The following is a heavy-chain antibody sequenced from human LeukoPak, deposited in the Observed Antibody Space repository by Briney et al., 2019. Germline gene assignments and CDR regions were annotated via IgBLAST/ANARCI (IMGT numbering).Heavy chain of an antibody. CDR1: GFTFSDYY. Sequence: GGSLRLSCAASGFTFSDYYMSWIRQAPGKGLEWVSYISSIGSTIYYADSVKGRFTISRDKAKNSLYLQMNSLRAEDTAVYYCASQVGEYSSSYFDYWGQGTMVTVSS. CDR3: ASQVGEYSSSYFDY. J-gene: IGHJ4*02. CDR2: ISSIGSTI. V-gene: IGHV3-11*01. D-gene: IGHD6-6*01.